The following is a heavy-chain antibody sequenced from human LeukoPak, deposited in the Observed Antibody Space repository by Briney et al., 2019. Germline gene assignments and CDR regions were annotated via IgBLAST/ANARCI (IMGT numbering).Heavy chain of an antibody. CDR1: GFTVSSNY. J-gene: IGHJ5*02. Sequence: PGGSLRLSCAASGFTVSSNYMNWVRQAPGKGLEWVALMYIGGNTYYADAVKGRSTISRDNSKNTLYLQMNDLTGEDTAFYYCAKGQAATWGQGTLVTVSS. CDR2: MYIGGNT. V-gene: IGHV3-66*01. CDR3: AKGQAAT. D-gene: IGHD6-25*01.